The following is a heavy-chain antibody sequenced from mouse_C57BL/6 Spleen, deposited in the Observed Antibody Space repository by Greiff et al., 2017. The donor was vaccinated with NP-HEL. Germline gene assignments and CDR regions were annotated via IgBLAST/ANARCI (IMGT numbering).Heavy chain of an antibody. J-gene: IGHJ1*03. CDR1: GYTFTSYW. Sequence: QVQLQQPGAELVMPGASVKLSCKASGYTFTSYWMHWVKQRPGQGLEWIGEIDPSDSYTNYNQKFKGKSTLTVDKSSSTAYMQLSSLTSEDAAVYYCARGYYYGSSQWYFDVWGTGTTVTVSS. D-gene: IGHD1-1*01. V-gene: IGHV1-69*01. CDR2: IDPSDSYT. CDR3: ARGYYYGSSQWYFDV.